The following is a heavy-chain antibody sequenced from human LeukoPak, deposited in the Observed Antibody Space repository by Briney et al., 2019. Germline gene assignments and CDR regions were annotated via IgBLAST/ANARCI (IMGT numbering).Heavy chain of an antibody. CDR2: FDGNGPNT. Sequence: GGSLRLSCAASGFTFSSFAMTWVRQAPGKGLEWVSGFDGNGPNTYYADSVKGRWTISRDNSKNTLYLQMNSLRAEDTAVYYCASGGVIINFDFWGQGTLVTVSS. CDR3: ASGGVIINFDF. V-gene: IGHV3-23*01. J-gene: IGHJ4*02. D-gene: IGHD3-22*01. CDR1: GFTFSSFA.